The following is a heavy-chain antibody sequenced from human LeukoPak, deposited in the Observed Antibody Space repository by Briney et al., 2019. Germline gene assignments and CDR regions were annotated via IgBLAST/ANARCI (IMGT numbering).Heavy chain of an antibody. CDR2: IYYSGRT. J-gene: IGHJ3*02. D-gene: IGHD3-9*01. CDR3: ATDGDPVYYDILTGYYIGAFDI. CDR1: GGYISSYY. V-gene: IGHV4-59*01. Sequence: SEGLSLACPVPGGYISSYYRRWMRPPPGKGRGWSGSIYYSGRTNYNPSLKSRLPISVHTSKNQFSLKLSSVTPADTAVYYCATDGDPVYYDILTGYYIGAFDIWGQGTMVTVSS.